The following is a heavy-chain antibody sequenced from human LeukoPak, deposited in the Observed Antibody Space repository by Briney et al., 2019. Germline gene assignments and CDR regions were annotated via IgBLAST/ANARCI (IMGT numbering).Heavy chain of an antibody. Sequence: SVKVSCKASGYTFTGYYIHWVRQAPGQGLEWMGGIIPIFGTANYAQKFQGRVTITADESTSTAYMELSSLRSEDTAVYYCAREVSKFTMVRGVIINFYYYMDVWGKGTTVTVSS. V-gene: IGHV1-69*13. D-gene: IGHD3-10*01. J-gene: IGHJ6*03. CDR1: GYTFTGYY. CDR3: AREVSKFTMVRGVIINFYYYMDV. CDR2: IIPIFGTA.